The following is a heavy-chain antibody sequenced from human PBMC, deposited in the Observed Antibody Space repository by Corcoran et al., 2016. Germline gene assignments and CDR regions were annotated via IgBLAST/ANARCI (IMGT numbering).Heavy chain of an antibody. CDR3: ARRCSGVSCYFDN. J-gene: IGHJ4*02. Sequence: EVQLVESGGGLVQPGGSLRLSCAASGFTFSDYSMNWVRQAPGKGLEWVSYISSSSSTIHYAGSVKGRFTISSDNAWDSLYLQMNSLRDEDTAVYYCARRCSGVSCYFDNWGQGTLVTVSS. CDR1: GFTFSDYS. D-gene: IGHD2-15*01. CDR2: ISSSSSTI. V-gene: IGHV3-48*02.